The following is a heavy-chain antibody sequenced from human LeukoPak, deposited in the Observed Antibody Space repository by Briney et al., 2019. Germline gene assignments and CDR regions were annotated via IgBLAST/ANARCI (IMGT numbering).Heavy chain of an antibody. CDR2: ISSSSSYI. J-gene: IGHJ4*02. D-gene: IGHD3-9*01. CDR3: AKPGQSYYDISTGYLSYFDY. Sequence: GGSLRLSCAASGFTFSSYSMNWVRQAPGKGLEWVSSISSSSSYIYYADSVKGRFTISRDNSKNTLYLQMNSLRAEDTAVYYCAKPGQSYYDISTGYLSYFDYWGQGTLVTVSS. V-gene: IGHV3-21*01. CDR1: GFTFSSYS.